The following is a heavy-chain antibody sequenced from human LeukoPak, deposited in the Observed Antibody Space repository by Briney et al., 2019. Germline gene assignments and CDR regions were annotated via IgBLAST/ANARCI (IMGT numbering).Heavy chain of an antibody. V-gene: IGHV3-23*01. J-gene: IGHJ4*02. CDR2: ISDSGGST. CDR1: GFTFTNYA. CDR3: ARDSCSGGSCYKLDY. D-gene: IGHD2-15*01. Sequence: GGSLRLSCAASGFTFTNYAMSWVRQAPGKGLEWVSAISDSGGSTYYADSVKGRFTISRDNSKNTLYLQMNSLRAEDTAVYYCARDSCSGGSCYKLDYWGQGTLVTVSS.